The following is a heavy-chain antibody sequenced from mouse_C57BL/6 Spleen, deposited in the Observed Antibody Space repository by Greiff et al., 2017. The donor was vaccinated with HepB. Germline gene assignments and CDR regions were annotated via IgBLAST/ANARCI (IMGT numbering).Heavy chain of an antibody. D-gene: IGHD2-3*01. V-gene: IGHV1-80*01. CDR2: IYPGDGDT. CDR1: GYAFSSYW. Sequence: QVQLQQSGAELVKPGASVKISCKASGYAFSSYWMNWVKQRPGKGLEWIGQIYPGDGDTNYNGKFKGKATLTADKSSSTAYMQLSSLTSEDSAVYFCARRGYDGYPWFAYWGQGTLVTVSA. J-gene: IGHJ3*01. CDR3: ARRGYDGYPWFAY.